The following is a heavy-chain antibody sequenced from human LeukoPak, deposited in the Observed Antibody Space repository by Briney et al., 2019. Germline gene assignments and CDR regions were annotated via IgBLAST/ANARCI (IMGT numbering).Heavy chain of an antibody. CDR2: IYHSGST. CDR3: ARARIAAAGILFDY. D-gene: IGHD6-13*01. Sequence: SETLSLTCTVSGGSISSGGYYWSWIRQPPGKGLEWIGYIYHSGSTYYNPSLKSRVTISVDRSKNEFSLKLSSVTAADTAVYYCARARIAAAGILFDYWGQGTLVTVSS. CDR1: GGSISSGGYY. J-gene: IGHJ4*02. V-gene: IGHV4-30-2*01.